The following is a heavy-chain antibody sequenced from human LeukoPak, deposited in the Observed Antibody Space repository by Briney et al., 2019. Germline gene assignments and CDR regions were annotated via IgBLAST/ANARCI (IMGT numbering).Heavy chain of an antibody. V-gene: IGHV3-74*01. CDR2: INSDGSST. CDR1: GCTFSSYW. CDR3: ARVPYSGSHYD. D-gene: IGHD1-26*01. J-gene: IGHJ4*02. Sequence: GGSLRLSCAASGCTFSSYWMHWVRQAPGKGLVWVSRINSDGSSTSYADSVKGRFTISRDNAKNTLYLQMSSLRAEDTAVYYCARVPYSGSHYDWGQGTLVTVSS.